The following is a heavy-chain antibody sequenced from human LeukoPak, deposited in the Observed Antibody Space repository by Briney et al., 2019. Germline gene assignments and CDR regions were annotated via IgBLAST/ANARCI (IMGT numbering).Heavy chain of an antibody. Sequence: GGSLRLSCAAAGFTFSSYAISWVSQDPGKGLEWVSSISGPGGSTYYAASVKGRFTISRDNSKNTLYLKMHRLRAEDTAVYYCAKVSRGQDIVVVPAVYYYMDVWGKGTTVTVSS. J-gene: IGHJ6*03. CDR2: ISGPGGST. D-gene: IGHD2-2*01. CDR3: AKVSRGQDIVVVPAVYYYMDV. V-gene: IGHV3-23*01. CDR1: GFTFSSYA.